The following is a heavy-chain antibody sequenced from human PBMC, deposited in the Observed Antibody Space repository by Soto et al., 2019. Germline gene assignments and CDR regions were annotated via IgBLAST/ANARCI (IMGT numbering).Heavy chain of an antibody. CDR2: IWYDGSNK. V-gene: IGHV3-33*01. CDR1: GFTFSSYG. Sequence: QVQLVESGGGVVQPGRSLRLSCAASGFTFSSYGMHWVRQAPGKGLEWVAVIWYDGSNKYYADSVKGRFTISRDNSKNTLYLQMNSLRAEDTAVYYCARRRVDASRRNWFDPWGQGTLVTVSS. CDR3: ARRRVDASRRNWFDP. J-gene: IGHJ5*02. D-gene: IGHD2-8*01.